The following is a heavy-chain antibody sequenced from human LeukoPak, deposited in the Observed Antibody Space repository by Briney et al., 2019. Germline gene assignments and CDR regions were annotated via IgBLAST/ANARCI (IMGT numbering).Heavy chain of an antibody. CDR1: GRSISSYY. J-gene: IGHJ3*02. CDR3: ATPNRYSSSWGTGGGAFDI. Sequence: SETLSLTCTVSGRSISSYYWSWIRPPPGKGLEWIGYIYYSGSTNYNPSLKRRVTISVDTPKNQFSLKLSSVTAADTAGYYCATPNRYSSSWGTGGGAFDIWGQGTMVSVSS. D-gene: IGHD6-13*01. CDR2: IYYSGST. V-gene: IGHV4-59*01.